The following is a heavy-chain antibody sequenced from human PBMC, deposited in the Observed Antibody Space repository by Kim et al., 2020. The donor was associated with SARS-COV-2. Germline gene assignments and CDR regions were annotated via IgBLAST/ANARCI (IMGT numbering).Heavy chain of an antibody. Sequence: SETLSLTCTVSGGSISSSSYYWGWIRQPPGKGLEWIGSIYYSGSTYYNPSLKSRVTISVDTSKNQFSLKLSSVTAADTAVYYCARRVDYYDSSGCLEYWGQGTLVTVSS. CDR2: IYYSGST. V-gene: IGHV4-39*01. D-gene: IGHD3-22*01. CDR3: ARRVDYYDSSGCLEY. J-gene: IGHJ4*02. CDR1: GGSISSSSYY.